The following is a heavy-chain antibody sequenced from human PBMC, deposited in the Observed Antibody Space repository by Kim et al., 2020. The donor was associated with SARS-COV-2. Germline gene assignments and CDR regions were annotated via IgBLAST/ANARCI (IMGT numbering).Heavy chain of an antibody. V-gene: IGHV4-31*03. D-gene: IGHD2-2*01. Sequence: SETLSLTCTVSGGSISSGGYYWSWIRQHPGKGLEWIGYIYYSGSTYYNPSLKSRVTISVDTSKNQFSLKLSSVTAADTAVYYCAREVVVPAALLGYYYYGMDVWGQGTTVTVSS. CDR3: AREVVVPAALLGYYYYGMDV. CDR2: IYYSGST. CDR1: GGSISSGGYY. J-gene: IGHJ6*02.